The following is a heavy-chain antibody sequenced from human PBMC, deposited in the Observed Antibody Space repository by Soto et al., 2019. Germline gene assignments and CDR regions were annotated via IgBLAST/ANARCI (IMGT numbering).Heavy chain of an antibody. CDR2: INSDGSIT. CDR3: ARYGSVDGFSSVFS. V-gene: IGHV3-74*01. Sequence: GGSLRLSCAASGFTFSDYWMHWVRQIPGKGLVWVSRINSDGSITNYADSVKGRFIISRDNTKNTLYLQMTSLRVEDTALYYCARYGSVDGFSSVFSWGQGILVTVSS. CDR1: GFTFSDYW. J-gene: IGHJ5*02. D-gene: IGHD6-19*01.